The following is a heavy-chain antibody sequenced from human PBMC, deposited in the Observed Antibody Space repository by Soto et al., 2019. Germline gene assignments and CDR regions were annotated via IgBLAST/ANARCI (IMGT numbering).Heavy chain of an antibody. D-gene: IGHD2-2*01. Sequence: SVKVSCKASGGPFSSYAISWVRQAPGQGLEWMGGIIPIFGTANYAQKFQGRVTITADKSTSTAYMELSSLRSEDTAVYYCARDRSIVVVPAASGFDPWGQGTLVTVSS. CDR1: GGPFSSYA. CDR2: IIPIFGTA. J-gene: IGHJ5*02. CDR3: ARDRSIVVVPAASGFDP. V-gene: IGHV1-69*06.